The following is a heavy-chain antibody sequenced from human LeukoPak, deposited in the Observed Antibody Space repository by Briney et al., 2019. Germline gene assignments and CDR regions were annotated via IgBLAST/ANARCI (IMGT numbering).Heavy chain of an antibody. Sequence: SVKVSCKASGGTFSSYAISWVRQAPGQGLEWMGGIIPIFGTANYAQKFQGRVTITADESTSTAYMELSSLRSEDTAVYYCARGAAAVAGGGYFDYWVKGTLVTVSS. CDR1: GGTFSSYA. CDR2: IIPIFGTA. D-gene: IGHD6-19*01. V-gene: IGHV1-69*01. CDR3: ARGAAAVAGGGYFDY. J-gene: IGHJ4*02.